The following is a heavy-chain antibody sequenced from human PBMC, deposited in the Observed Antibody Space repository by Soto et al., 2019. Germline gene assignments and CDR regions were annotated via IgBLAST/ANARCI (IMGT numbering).Heavy chain of an antibody. Sequence: GESLKISCKGSGYIFTSYWISWVRQMPGKGLEWMGRIDPSDSYTNYSPSFQGHVTISADKSISTAYLQWSSLKASDTAMYYCARNVNYDFWSGYLFDYWGQGTLVTVSS. CDR3: ARNVNYDFWSGYLFDY. V-gene: IGHV5-10-1*01. J-gene: IGHJ4*02. CDR2: IDPSDSYT. CDR1: GYIFTSYW. D-gene: IGHD3-3*01.